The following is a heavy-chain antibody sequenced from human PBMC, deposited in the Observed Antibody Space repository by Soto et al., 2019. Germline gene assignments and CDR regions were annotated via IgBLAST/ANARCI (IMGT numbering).Heavy chain of an antibody. V-gene: IGHV3-23*01. CDR2: ISGRGDST. CDR3: VPSAIVYMAV. J-gene: IGHJ6*03. D-gene: IGHD2-2*01. CDR1: GITFSIYA. Sequence: EVQLLQSGGGLVQPGGSLRLSCAASGITFSIYAMSWVRQAPGKGLEWVSAISGRGDSTYYADSVEGRFTISRDNSKNTLYLQMNSLRAEDTAIYWVVPSAIVYMAVWGEGTTVTVSS.